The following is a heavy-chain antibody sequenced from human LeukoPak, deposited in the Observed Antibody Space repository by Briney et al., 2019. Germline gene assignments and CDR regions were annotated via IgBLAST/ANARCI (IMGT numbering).Heavy chain of an antibody. CDR1: GGSISSYY. J-gene: IGHJ4*02. Sequence: SETLSLTCTVSGGSISSYYWSWIRQPPGKGLEWIGYTYYSGSTNYNPSLKSRVTISVDTSKNQFSLKLSSVTAADTAVYYCARQDYYDSSADYWGQGTLVTVSS. CDR3: ARQDYYDSSADY. CDR2: TYYSGST. D-gene: IGHD3-22*01. V-gene: IGHV4-59*08.